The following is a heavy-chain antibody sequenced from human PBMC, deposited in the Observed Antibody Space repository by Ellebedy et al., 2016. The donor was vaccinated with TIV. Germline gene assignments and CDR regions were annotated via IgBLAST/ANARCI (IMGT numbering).Heavy chain of an antibody. Sequence: GGSLRLSCAASGFTFSAFAIHWVRQAPGKGLEWVSVTNADVTSTYYADSVKGRSTISRDNSKNTLFLQMNSLRAEDTAVYYCAKGSSSGFNSDRVGCASWGQGILVTVSS. CDR1: GFTFSAFA. V-gene: IGHV3-23*01. J-gene: IGHJ5*02. CDR3: AKGSSSGFNSDRVGCAS. D-gene: IGHD5-12*01. CDR2: TNADVTST.